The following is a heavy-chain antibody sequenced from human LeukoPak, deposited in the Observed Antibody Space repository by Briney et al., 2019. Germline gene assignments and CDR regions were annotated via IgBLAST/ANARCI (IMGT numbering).Heavy chain of an antibody. Sequence: GGSLRLSCAASGFTFSSYAMSWVRQAPGKGLEWVSAISGSGGSTYYADSVKGRFTISRDNSKNTLYLQMNSLRAEDTAVYYCARRHPGYSGYDPFDYWGQGTLVTVSS. V-gene: IGHV3-23*01. CDR1: GFTFSSYA. J-gene: IGHJ4*02. CDR3: ARRHPGYSGYDPFDY. CDR2: ISGSGGST. D-gene: IGHD5-12*01.